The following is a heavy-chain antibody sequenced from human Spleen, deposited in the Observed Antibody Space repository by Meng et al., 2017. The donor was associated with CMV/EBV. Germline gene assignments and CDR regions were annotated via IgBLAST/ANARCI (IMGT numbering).Heavy chain of an antibody. CDR2: IIPILGIA. J-gene: IGHJ6*02. Sequence: TFSSYAISWVRQAPGQGLEWMGGIIPILGIANYAQKFQGRVTITADKSTSTAYMELSSLRSEDTAVYYCARVGGSYFRNYYYYGMDVWGQGTTVTVSS. CDR3: ARVGGSYFRNYYYYGMDV. D-gene: IGHD1-26*01. V-gene: IGHV1-69*10. CDR1: TFSSYA.